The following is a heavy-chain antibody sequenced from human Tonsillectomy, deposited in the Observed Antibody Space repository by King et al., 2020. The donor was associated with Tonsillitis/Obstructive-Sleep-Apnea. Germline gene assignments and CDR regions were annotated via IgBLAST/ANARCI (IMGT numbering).Heavy chain of an antibody. V-gene: IGHV3-9*01. J-gene: IGHJ4*02. Sequence: ESGGGLVQPGRSLRLSCAASGFTFDDYAMHWVRQAPGKGLEWVSGISWNSGSIVYADSVKGRFTISRDNAKNSLYLQMNSLRAEDTALYYCAKDSDPTVTVNFDYWGQGTLVTVSS. CDR1: GFTFDDYA. CDR2: ISWNSGSI. D-gene: IGHD4-17*01. CDR3: AKDSDPTVTVNFDY.